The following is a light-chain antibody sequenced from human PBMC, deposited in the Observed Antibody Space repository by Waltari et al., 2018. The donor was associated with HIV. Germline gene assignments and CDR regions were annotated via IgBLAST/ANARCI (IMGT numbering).Light chain of an antibody. V-gene: IGLV1-51*01. CDR1: SSNIGNNY. J-gene: IGLJ3*02. CDR2: DNN. Sequence: QSVLTQPPSVSAAPGQKVTISCSGSSSNIGNNYVSWYQQRPGTAPKLLIYDNNKRPSGIPDRFSGSKSGTSATLGITGLQTGDEADYYCGTWDSSLSYWVFGGGTKLTVL. CDR3: GTWDSSLSYWV.